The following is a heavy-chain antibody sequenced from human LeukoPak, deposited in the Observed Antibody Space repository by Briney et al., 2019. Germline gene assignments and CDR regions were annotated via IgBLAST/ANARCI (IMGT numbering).Heavy chain of an antibody. J-gene: IGHJ4*02. V-gene: IGHV7-4-1*02. CDR1: GYTFNNYA. Sequence: ASVKVSCKASGYTFNNYAMNWVRQAPGQGLEWMGWINTKTGNPTYAQGFTGRFVFSLDTSVSTAYLQWSSLKASDTAMYYCARLRGGYDILTGYFDYWGQGTLVTVSS. CDR2: INTKTGNP. D-gene: IGHD3-9*01. CDR3: ARLRGGYDILTGYFDY.